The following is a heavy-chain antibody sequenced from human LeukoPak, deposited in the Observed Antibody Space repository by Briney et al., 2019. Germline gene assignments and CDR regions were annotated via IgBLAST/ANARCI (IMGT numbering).Heavy chain of an antibody. D-gene: IGHD3-22*01. V-gene: IGHV3-74*01. CDR1: GFTLSSYW. CDR2: IKSDGRT. CDR3: ARAPSEIGGYYPEYFRH. J-gene: IGHJ1*01. Sequence: GESLKISCAASGFTLSSYWMHWVRQAPGKGLVWVSRIKSDGRTNYADSVKGRFTISRDNAKNTVSLQMNSLRAEDTGVYYCARAPSEIGGYYPEYFRHWGQGTLVIVSS.